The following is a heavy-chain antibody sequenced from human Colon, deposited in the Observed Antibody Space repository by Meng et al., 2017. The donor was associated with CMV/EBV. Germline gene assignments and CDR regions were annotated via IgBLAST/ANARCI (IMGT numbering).Heavy chain of an antibody. V-gene: IGHV3-23*01. D-gene: IGHD3-3*01. Sequence: GESLKISCSASGFTFNNFDMSWFRQAPGKGLEWVSSIGGGGVNAYYTEAVKGRFTISRDNSRNTLYLELSSLRDDDTAVYFCAKGADYLNFWSGYAYWGQGTLVTVSS. J-gene: IGHJ4*02. CDR3: AKGADYLNFWSGYAY. CDR1: GFTFNNFD. CDR2: IGGGGVNA.